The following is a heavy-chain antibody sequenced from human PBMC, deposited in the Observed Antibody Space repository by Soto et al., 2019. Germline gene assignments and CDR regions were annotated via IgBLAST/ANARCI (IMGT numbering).Heavy chain of an antibody. CDR1: GYTFTSYA. V-gene: IGHV1-3*01. D-gene: IGHD1-1*01. CDR2: INAGNGNT. CDR3: AAPYRDYYYYGMDV. Sequence: ASVKVSCKASGYTFTSYAMHWVRQAPGQRLEWMGWINAGNGNTKYSQKFQERVTITRDMSTSTAYMELSSLRSEDTAVYYCAAPYRDYYYYGMDVWGQGTTVTVSS. J-gene: IGHJ6*02.